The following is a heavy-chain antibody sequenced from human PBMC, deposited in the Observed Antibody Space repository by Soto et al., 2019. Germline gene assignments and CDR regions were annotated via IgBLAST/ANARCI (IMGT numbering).Heavy chain of an antibody. CDR1: GFTLSSFW. V-gene: IGHV3-74*01. J-gene: IGHJ1*01. CDR2: INGDASTI. CDR3: ATKTYWSPHQ. D-gene: IGHD2-8*02. Sequence: EVQLVESGGGLVQPGGSLRLSCAASGFTLSSFWMHWFRQAPGKGLVWVSRINGDASTISYADSLKGRFTVARDDAKNTLYLQINRLRVEDTGGYYCATKTYWSPHQWGQGTLVTVSS.